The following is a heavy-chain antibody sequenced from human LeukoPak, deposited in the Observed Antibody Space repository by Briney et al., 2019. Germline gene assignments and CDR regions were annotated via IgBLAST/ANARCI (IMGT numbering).Heavy chain of an antibody. Sequence: SETLSLTCAVYGGSFSAYYWSWIRQPPGKGLEWIGAINHSGTTNYNPSLKSRVTISVDTSENQFSLKLSSVTAADTAVYYCARGPMAGEVPAARGDHWFDPWGQGTLVTVSS. J-gene: IGHJ5*02. V-gene: IGHV4-34*01. CDR3: ARGPMAGEVPAARGDHWFDP. CDR2: INHSGTT. CDR1: GGSFSAYY. D-gene: IGHD2-2*01.